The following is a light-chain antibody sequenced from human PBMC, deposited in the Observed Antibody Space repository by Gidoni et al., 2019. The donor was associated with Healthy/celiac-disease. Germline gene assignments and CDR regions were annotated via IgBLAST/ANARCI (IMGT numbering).Light chain of an antibody. J-gene: IGKJ2*01. CDR1: QRVSSSY. V-gene: IGKV3-20*01. CDR3: QQYGSSPPYT. CDR2: CAS. Sequence: EIVLTQSPGTLSLSPGERATLSCSASQRVSSSYLAWYQQKTGQAPSLLIYCASSRATGIPDRFSGSGSGTDFTLTISRLEPEDFAVYYCQQYGSSPPYTFXQXTKLEIK.